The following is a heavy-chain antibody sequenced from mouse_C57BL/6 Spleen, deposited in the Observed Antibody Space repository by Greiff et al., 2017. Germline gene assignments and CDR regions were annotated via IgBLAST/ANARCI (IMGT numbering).Heavy chain of an antibody. V-gene: IGHV1-80*01. CDR3: ARGGNYVPFAY. J-gene: IGHJ3*01. Sequence: VQLQQSGAELVKPGASVKISCKASGYAFSSYWMNWVKQRPGKGLEWIGQIYPGDGDTNYTGKFKGKATLTADKSSSTAYMQLSSLTSEDSAVYFCARGGNYVPFAYWGQGTLVTVSA. CDR1: GYAFSSYW. CDR2: IYPGDGDT. D-gene: IGHD2-1*01.